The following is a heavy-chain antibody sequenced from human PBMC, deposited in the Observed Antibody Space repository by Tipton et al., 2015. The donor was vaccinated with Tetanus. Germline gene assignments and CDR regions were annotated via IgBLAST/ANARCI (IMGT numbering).Heavy chain of an antibody. CDR3: ARDVTSRGFVVVTAWSDY. J-gene: IGHJ4*02. CDR1: GGTFNSYA. Sequence: QLVQSGAEVKKPGSSVRVSCKTSGGTFNSYAVSWVRQAPGQGPEWMGGIFPQFGTSNYAPKFQDRVTMTADTSTGTVYMDLSSLRSDDTAVYYCARDVTSRGFVVVTAWSDYWGQGTLVTVSS. V-gene: IGHV1-69*06. CDR2: IFPQFGTS. D-gene: IGHD2-21*02.